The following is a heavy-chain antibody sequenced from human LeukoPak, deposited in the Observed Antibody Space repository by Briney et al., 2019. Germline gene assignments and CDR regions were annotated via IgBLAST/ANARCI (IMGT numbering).Heavy chain of an antibody. D-gene: IGHD6-13*01. CDR1: GFTFSSYA. V-gene: IGHV3-30*04. CDR2: ISYDGSNK. J-gene: IGHJ5*02. Sequence: GGSLRLSCAASGFTFSSYAMHWVRQAPGKGLERVAIISYDGSNKYYADSVKGRFTISRDNSKNTLYLQMNSLRAEDTALYYCARGGQLVHNWFDPWGQGTLVTVSS. CDR3: ARGGQLVHNWFDP.